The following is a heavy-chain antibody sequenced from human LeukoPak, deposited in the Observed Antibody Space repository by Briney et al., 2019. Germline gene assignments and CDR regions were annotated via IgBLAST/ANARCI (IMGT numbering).Heavy chain of an antibody. CDR2: IGAYNGNT. CDR3: VRNGSYYGDAFDI. V-gene: IGHV1-18*01. Sequence: GASVKVSCKASGYTFTSYGISWVRQAPGQGLEWMGWIGAYNGNTNYAQKLQGRVTMTTDTSTTTACMELGSLRSDDTAVYYCVRNGSYYGDAFDIWGHGTMVTVSS. CDR1: GYTFTSYG. J-gene: IGHJ3*02. D-gene: IGHD3-10*01.